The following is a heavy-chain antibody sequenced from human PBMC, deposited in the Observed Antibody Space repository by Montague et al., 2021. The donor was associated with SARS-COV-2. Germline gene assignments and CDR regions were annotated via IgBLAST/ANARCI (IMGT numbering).Heavy chain of an antibody. CDR1: GGSISSSSYY. CDR2: IYYSGST. CDR3: ARFPTSYYYASKAATATPKALDI. D-gene: IGHD3-22*01. V-gene: IGHV4-39*01. J-gene: IGHJ3*02. Sequence: SETLSLTCTVSGGSISSSSYYWGWLRQPPGKGLEWIGSIYYSGSTYYSPSPKSRLTISVDTSKNQFSLKLSSVTAADTAVYYCARFPTSYYYASKAATATPKALDIWGQGTMVTVSS.